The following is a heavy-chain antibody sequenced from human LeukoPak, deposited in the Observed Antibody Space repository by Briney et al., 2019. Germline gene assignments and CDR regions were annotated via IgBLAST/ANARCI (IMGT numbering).Heavy chain of an antibody. CDR2: MNPNSGNT. CDR3: ASPAGYCGGDCYWVFDY. CDR1: GYTFTSYD. Sequence: RASVKVSCKASGYTFTSYDINWVRQATGQGLEWMGWMNPNSGNTGYAQKFQGRVTMTRNTSISTAYMELSSLRSEDTAVYYCASPAGYCGGDCYWVFDYWGQGTLVTVSS. D-gene: IGHD2-21*02. V-gene: IGHV1-8*01. J-gene: IGHJ4*02.